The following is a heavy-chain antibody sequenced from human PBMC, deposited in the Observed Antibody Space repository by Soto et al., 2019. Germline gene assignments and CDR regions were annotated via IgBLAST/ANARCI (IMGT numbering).Heavy chain of an antibody. CDR2: ISYDGRDA. V-gene: IGHV3-30*18. D-gene: IGHD2-21*02. Sequence: GPLRLSCAASGFTFSSYGIHWVRQAPGKGLEWVAVISYDGRDAYYADSVKGRFTISRDYSKNTVYLQMSNLSAEDTAVYFCAKDRLVYCSGDCYPPSYFDYWGQGALVTVSS. CDR1: GFTFSSYG. CDR3: AKDRLVYCSGDCYPPSYFDY. J-gene: IGHJ4*02.